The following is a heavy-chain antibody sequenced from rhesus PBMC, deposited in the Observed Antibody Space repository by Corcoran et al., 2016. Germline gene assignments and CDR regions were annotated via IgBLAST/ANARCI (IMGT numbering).Heavy chain of an antibody. D-gene: IGHD6-13*01. J-gene: IGHJ5-2*02. Sequence: QVQLQESGPGLVKPSETLSPTCAVPGGSFSSYRWSWNRQPPGKGLGWIGEINGNSGSPNYNPSLKSRVTISKDASKNQFSLKLSSVTAADTAVYYCARWVKYSSWRGDSLDVWGRGVLVTVSS. V-gene: IGHV4-80*01. CDR2: INGNSGSP. CDR3: ARWVKYSSWRGDSLDV. CDR1: GGSFSSYR.